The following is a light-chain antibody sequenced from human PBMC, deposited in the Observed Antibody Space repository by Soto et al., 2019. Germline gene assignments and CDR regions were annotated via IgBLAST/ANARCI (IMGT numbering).Light chain of an antibody. CDR3: CSYAGITTYVV. CDR2: EGS. J-gene: IGLJ2*01. CDR1: SSDVGSYDL. Sequence: QSVLTQPASVSGSPGQSITISCTGTSSDVGSYDLVSWYQQYPGKAPKLMIYEGSKRPSGVSNRFSGSKSGNTASLTISGLQAEDEADYYCCSYAGITTYVVFGGGTKLTVL. V-gene: IGLV2-23*01.